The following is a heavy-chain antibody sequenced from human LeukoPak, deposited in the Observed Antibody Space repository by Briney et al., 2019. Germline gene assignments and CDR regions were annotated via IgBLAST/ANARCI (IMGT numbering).Heavy chain of an antibody. CDR3: ARGRRTYYDSSGYYHLDY. Sequence: SETPSLTCAVYGGSFSGYYWSWIRQPPGKGLEWIGEINHSGSTNYNPSLKSRVTISVDTSKNQFSLKLSSVTAADTAVYYCARGRRTYYDSSGYYHLDYWGQGTLVTVSS. J-gene: IGHJ4*02. CDR1: GGSFSGYY. V-gene: IGHV4-34*01. D-gene: IGHD3-22*01. CDR2: INHSGST.